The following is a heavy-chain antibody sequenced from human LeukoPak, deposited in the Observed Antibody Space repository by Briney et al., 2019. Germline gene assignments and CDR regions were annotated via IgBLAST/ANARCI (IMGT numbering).Heavy chain of an antibody. Sequence: ASVKVSCKASGYTFTTDGISWVRQAPGQGLEWMGWISAYNGNTNYAQKLQGRVTMTTDTSMSTAYMELRSLRSDDTAVYYCARAGVDRDGYNPSDYWGQGTLVTVSS. CDR3: ARAGVDRDGYNPSDY. J-gene: IGHJ4*02. CDR2: ISAYNGNT. CDR1: GYTFTTDG. D-gene: IGHD5-24*01. V-gene: IGHV1-18*01.